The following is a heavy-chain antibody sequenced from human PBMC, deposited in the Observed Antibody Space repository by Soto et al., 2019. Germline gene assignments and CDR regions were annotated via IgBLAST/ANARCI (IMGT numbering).Heavy chain of an antibody. CDR1: GFTFSDYA. V-gene: IGHV3-23*01. D-gene: IGHD3-22*01. CDR2: FSASGST. J-gene: IGHJ3*01. CDR3: ARERTTMIVVVMTD. Sequence: PVGSVRLSCAASGFTFSDYAMTWVRQAPGKGLEWVSVFSASGSTYYADSVKGRFTISRDNSKSTLFLEMNSLRVEDTAVYYCARERTTMIVVVMTDWGQGTMVTVSS.